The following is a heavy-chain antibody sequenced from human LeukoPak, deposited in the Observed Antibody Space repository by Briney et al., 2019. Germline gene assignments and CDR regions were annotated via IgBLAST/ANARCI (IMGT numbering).Heavy chain of an antibody. CDR2: IGSTSHFR. CDR1: GFTFSNYG. Sequence: KPGGSLRLSCAASGFTFSNYGMNWVRQAPGKGLEWVSSIGSTSHFRYYADSLKGRVTISRDNAKNSLYLQMSSLRVEDTAVYYCARSCDGDCYSDYWGQGTLVTVSS. D-gene: IGHD2-21*02. V-gene: IGHV3-21*01. J-gene: IGHJ4*02. CDR3: ARSCDGDCYSDY.